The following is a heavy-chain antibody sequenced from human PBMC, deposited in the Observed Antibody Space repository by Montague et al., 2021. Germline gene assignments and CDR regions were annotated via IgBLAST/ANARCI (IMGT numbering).Heavy chain of an antibody. D-gene: IGHD5-18*01. CDR1: GASVSSGSNY. V-gene: IGHV4-61*01. Sequence: SETLSLTCTVSGASVSSGSNYWSWIRQPPGKGPAWIGHIFYTGSTNYNPSTKSRVTISVDPSKNQVSLRLSSVTAADTAVSYCTRGSIENSHGLGMDSYYARDVWGQGTPVTVTS. CDR3: TRGSIENSHGLGMDSYYARDV. CDR2: IFYTGST. J-gene: IGHJ6*02.